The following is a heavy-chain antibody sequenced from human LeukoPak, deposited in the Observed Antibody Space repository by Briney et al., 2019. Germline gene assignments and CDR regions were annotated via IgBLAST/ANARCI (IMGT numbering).Heavy chain of an antibody. CDR2: VRSKAYGGTI. CDR1: GFTFGDYA. Sequence: GGSLRLSCTASGFTFGDYAMSWFRQAPGKGLEWVGFVRSKAYGGTIEYAASVKGRFTISRDDSKSIAYLQMNSLKTEDTAVYYCAYFGSSGSWGQGTMVTVSS. V-gene: IGHV3-49*03. J-gene: IGHJ3*01. CDR3: AYFGSSGS. D-gene: IGHD3-22*01.